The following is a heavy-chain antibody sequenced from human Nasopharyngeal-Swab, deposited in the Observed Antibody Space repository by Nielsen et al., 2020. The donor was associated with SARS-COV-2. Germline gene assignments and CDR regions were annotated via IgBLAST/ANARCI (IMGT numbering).Heavy chain of an antibody. Sequence: GESLKISCAASGFTFSSYAMHWVRQAPGKGLEWVAVISYDGSNKYYADSVKGRFTISRDSSKNTLYLQMNSLRAEDTAVYYCAKTNDRHSSSYYFDYWGQGALVTVSS. CDR1: GFTFSSYA. J-gene: IGHJ4*02. CDR2: ISYDGSNK. V-gene: IGHV3-30*04. CDR3: AKTNDRHSSSYYFDY. D-gene: IGHD6-6*01.